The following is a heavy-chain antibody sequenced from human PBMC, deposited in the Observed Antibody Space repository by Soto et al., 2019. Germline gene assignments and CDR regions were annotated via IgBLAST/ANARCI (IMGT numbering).Heavy chain of an antibody. D-gene: IGHD3-3*01. J-gene: IGHJ6*02. CDR2: ISAYNGNT. V-gene: IGHV1-18*01. CDR3: ARTARPRYYDFWSGSPHYYYGMDV. CDR1: GYTFTSYG. Sequence: ASVKVSCKASGYTFTSYGISWVRQAPGQGLEWMGWISAYNGNTNYAQKFQGRVTITADESTSTAYMELSSLRSEDTALYYCARTARPRYYDFWSGSPHYYYGMDVWGQGTTVTVSS.